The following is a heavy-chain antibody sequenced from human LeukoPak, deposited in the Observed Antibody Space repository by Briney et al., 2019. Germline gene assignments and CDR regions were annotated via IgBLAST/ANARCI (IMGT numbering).Heavy chain of an antibody. CDR1: GFTFSSVD. Sequence: PGGSLRLSSAASGFTFSSVDMHWVRQPTGQGLEWVSSIGTASDTYYPGTAEARFTLSRDNAKNSMYHQMNSLTAGDTAVYYCARGPPRGKYYYMDVWGKGTTVTVSS. D-gene: IGHD1-1*01. CDR3: ARGPPRGKYYYMDV. J-gene: IGHJ6*03. V-gene: IGHV3-13*01. CDR2: IGTASDT.